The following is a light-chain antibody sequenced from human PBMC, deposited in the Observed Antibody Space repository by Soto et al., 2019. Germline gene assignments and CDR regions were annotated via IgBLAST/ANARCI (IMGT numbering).Light chain of an antibody. CDR3: QQYYSSPVN. CDR1: QSVLSSTNSKSY. CDR2: WAS. V-gene: IGKV4-1*01. Sequence: DIVMTQSPDSLAVSLGGTATINCKTSQSVLSSTNSKSYLAWYQQKAGQPPKLLIYWASTRESWVPDRFSGSGSGTDFTLTISNLQTEDVAVDYCQQYYSSPVNFGGGTKVEIK. J-gene: IGKJ4*01.